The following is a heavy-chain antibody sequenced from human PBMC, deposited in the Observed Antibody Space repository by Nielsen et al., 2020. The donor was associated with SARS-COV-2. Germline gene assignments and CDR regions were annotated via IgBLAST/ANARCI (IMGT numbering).Heavy chain of an antibody. CDR2: INHSGIT. V-gene: IGHV4-34*01. Sequence: SATLSLTFAVYGGYFSGYYWSWIRQPPGKGLEWIGEINHSGITNYNPSLKSRVTISVDTSKNQFSLKLSSVTAGDTAVYYCARGRRPDYWGQGTLVTVSS. J-gene: IGHJ4*02. CDR1: GGYFSGYY. CDR3: ARGRRPDY.